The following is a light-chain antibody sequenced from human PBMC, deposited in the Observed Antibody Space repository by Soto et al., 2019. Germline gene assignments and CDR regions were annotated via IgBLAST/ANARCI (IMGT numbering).Light chain of an antibody. CDR1: QSVSSY. CDR3: QQRSNFLT. Sequence: EIVLTQSPATLSLYPGERATLSCRASQSVSSYLAWYQQKPGQAPRLLIYDASNRATGIPARFSGSGSGTDFTLTISSLEPEDFAGYYCQQRSNFLTFGGGTKVDIK. V-gene: IGKV3-11*01. J-gene: IGKJ4*01. CDR2: DAS.